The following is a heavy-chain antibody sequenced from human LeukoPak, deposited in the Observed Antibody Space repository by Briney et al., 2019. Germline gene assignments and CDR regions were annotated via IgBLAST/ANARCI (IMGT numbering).Heavy chain of an antibody. J-gene: IGHJ4*02. D-gene: IGHD2-21*01. CDR3: ARSIPTFDY. CDR2: IYYSGST. Sequence: SETLSLTCTVSGGSISSSSYYWGWIRQPPGKGLEWIGSIYYSGSTYYNPSLKSRVTISVDTSKNQFSLKLSSATAADTAVYYCARSIPTFDYWGQGTLVTVSS. V-gene: IGHV4-39*01. CDR1: GGSISSSSYY.